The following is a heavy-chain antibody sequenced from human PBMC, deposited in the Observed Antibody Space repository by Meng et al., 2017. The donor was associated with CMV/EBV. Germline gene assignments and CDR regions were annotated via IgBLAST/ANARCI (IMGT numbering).Heavy chain of an antibody. J-gene: IGHJ4*02. Sequence: VLLAQTGGGIGQPRGSLRTFLHALAFTFSNLVMHWVRQPPGKGLQWVSFIRYDRITKYYTDSVKGRFTISRDNSKNTLYLEMNNLRPEDTALYFCATLPSTDYDVNDYWGQGTLVTVSS. D-gene: IGHD3-22*01. CDR3: ATLPSTDYDVNDY. CDR2: IRYDRITK. V-gene: IGHV3-30*02. CDR1: AFTFSNLV.